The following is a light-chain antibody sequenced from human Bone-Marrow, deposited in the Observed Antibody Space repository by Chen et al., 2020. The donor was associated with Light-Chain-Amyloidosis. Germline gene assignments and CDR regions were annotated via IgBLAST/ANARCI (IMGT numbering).Light chain of an antibody. CDR3: MQALQGPFT. CDR1: QSLLHSNGNTY. Sequence: DIVMTQSPLSLPVTPGEPASISCRSSQSLLHSNGNTYLDWFLQKPGQSPQILIAFGSNRASGVPDRFSGSGSGTDFTLKISRVEAEDVGVYYCMQALQGPFTFGPGTKVDIK. V-gene: IGKV2-28*01. CDR2: FGS. J-gene: IGKJ3*01.